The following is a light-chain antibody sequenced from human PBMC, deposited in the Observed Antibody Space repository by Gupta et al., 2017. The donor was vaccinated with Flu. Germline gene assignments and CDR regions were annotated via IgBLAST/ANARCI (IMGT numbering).Light chain of an antibody. CDR2: DNG. V-gene: IGLV1-51*02. J-gene: IGLJ3*02. Sequence: QSVFTHPPSVSAAPVRKVTISCSGSSSNIGYYSVSWYQQLTGAAPTLLLYDNGERPSGIPDRFSGSKYGTSAPLANNRLQAEDEAGYYCASRDGSLNGGVFGGGTKLTVL. CDR3: ASRDGSLNGGV. CDR1: SSNIGYYS.